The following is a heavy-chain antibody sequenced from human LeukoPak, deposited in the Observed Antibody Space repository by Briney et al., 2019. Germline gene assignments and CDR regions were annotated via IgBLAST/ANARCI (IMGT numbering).Heavy chain of an antibody. D-gene: IGHD6-13*01. J-gene: IGHJ5*02. V-gene: IGHV3-30*03. CDR2: ISYDGSNK. Sequence: PGGSLRLSCAASGFTFSSYAMSWVRQAPGKGLEWVAVISYDGSNKYYADSVKGRFTISRDNSKNALYLQMNSLRAEDTAVYYCATVHRVAAAGKGPNWFDPWGQGTLVTVSS. CDR1: GFTFSSYA. CDR3: ATVHRVAAAGKGPNWFDP.